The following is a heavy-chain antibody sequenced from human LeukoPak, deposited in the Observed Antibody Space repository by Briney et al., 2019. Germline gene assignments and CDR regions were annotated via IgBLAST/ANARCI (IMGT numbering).Heavy chain of an antibody. V-gene: IGHV4-59*01. CDR1: GGSISSYY. Sequence: SETLSLTCTVSGGSISSYYWSWIRQPPGKGLEWIGYIYYSGSTNHNPSLKSRVTISVDTSKNQFSLKLSSVTAADTAVYYCAGYCTNGVCGFYGMDVWGQGTTVTVSS. CDR3: AGYCTNGVCGFYGMDV. D-gene: IGHD2-8*01. J-gene: IGHJ6*02. CDR2: IYYSGST.